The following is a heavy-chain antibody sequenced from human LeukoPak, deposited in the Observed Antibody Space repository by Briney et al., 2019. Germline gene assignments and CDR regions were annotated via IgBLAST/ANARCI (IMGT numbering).Heavy chain of an antibody. J-gene: IGHJ5*02. V-gene: IGHV1-24*01. CDR3: AMDEGLRFLEWSYNWFDP. CDR1: GYTLTELS. Sequence: ASVKVSCKVSGYTLTELSMHWVRQAPGKGLEWMGGFDPEDGETIYAQKFQGRVTMTEDTSTDTAYMELSSLRSEDTAVYYCAMDEGLRFLEWSYNWFDPWGQGTLVTVSS. D-gene: IGHD3-3*01. CDR2: FDPEDGET.